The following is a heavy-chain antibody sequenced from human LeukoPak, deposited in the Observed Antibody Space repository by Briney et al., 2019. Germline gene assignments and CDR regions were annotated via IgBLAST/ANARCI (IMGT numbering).Heavy chain of an antibody. D-gene: IGHD3-10*01. J-gene: IGHJ5*02. Sequence: ASVKVSCKASGYTFTSYYMHWVRQAPGQGLEWMGIINPSGGSTSYAQKFQGRVTMTRDTSTSTVYMELSSLRSEDTAVYYCARVRTRRTEYNWFDPWGQGTLVTISS. CDR2: INPSGGST. CDR3: ARVRTRRTEYNWFDP. V-gene: IGHV1-46*01. CDR1: GYTFTSYY.